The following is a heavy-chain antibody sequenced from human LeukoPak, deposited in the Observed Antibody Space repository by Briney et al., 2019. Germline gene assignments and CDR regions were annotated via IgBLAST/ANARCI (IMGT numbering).Heavy chain of an antibody. CDR1: GCTFSSYA. V-gene: IGHV3-23*01. D-gene: IGHD4-17*01. J-gene: IGHJ5*01. CDR3: AKPIGPRYGDYHNSCFDS. CDR2: ISTPT. Sequence: GGSLRLSCAASGCTFSSYAVSWIRQVPAKGLEWVSAISTPTYYADFVEGRFTISRDNSKNTLYLQMNSLRAEDTAVYYCAKPIGPRYGDYHNSCFDSWGQGTLVTVSS.